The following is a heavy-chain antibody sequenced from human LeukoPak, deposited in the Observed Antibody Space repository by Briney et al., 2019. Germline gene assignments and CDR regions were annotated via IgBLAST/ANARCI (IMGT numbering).Heavy chain of an antibody. D-gene: IGHD3-3*01. CDR1: ELMFSSYA. V-gene: IGHV3-23*01. CDR2: ISDDSGST. J-gene: IGHJ4*02. CDR3: AKDRPKITIFGVALDY. Sequence: GGSLRLSCAASELMFSSYAMSWVRQAPGKGLEWVSGISDDSGSTYYADSVKGRFTISRDNSKNTLYLQMNSLRAEDTAVYYCAKDRPKITIFGVALDYWGQGTLVTVSS.